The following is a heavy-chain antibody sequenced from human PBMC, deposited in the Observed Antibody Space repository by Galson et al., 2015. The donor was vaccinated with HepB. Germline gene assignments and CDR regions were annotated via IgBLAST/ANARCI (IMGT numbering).Heavy chain of an antibody. CDR3: ARVPVQYYYYGMDV. D-gene: IGHD1-1*01. J-gene: IGHJ6*02. CDR2: IWYDGSNK. CDR1: GFTFSSYG. V-gene: IGHV3-33*01. Sequence: SLRLSCAASGFTFSSYGMHWVRQAPGKGLEWVAVIWYDGSNKYYADSVKGRFTISRDNSKNTLYLQMNSLRAEDTAVYYCARVPVQYYYYGMDVWGQGTTVTVSS.